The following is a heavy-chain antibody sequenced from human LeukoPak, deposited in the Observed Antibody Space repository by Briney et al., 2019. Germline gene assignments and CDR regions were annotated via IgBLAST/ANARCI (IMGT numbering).Heavy chain of an antibody. CDR1: GFTFSSYS. V-gene: IGHV3-21*01. Sequence: GGSLRLSCAASGFTFSSYSMNWVRQAPGKGLEWVSSISSSSSYIYYADSVKGRFTISRDNAKNSLYLQMNSLRAEDTAVYYCAKDEGGSGSYQEVWGQGTLVTVSS. CDR3: AKDEGGSGSYQEV. D-gene: IGHD3-10*01. CDR2: ISSSSSYI. J-gene: IGHJ4*02.